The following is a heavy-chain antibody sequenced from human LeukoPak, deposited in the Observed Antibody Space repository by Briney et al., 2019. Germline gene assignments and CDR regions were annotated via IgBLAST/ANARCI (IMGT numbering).Heavy chain of an antibody. CDR1: GGSISSYY. J-gene: IGHJ4*02. D-gene: IGHD6-19*01. Sequence: PSETLSLTCTVSGGSISSYYWSWIRQPPGKGLEWIGSIYYSGSTYYNPSLKSRVTISVDTSKNQFSLKLSSVTAADTAVYYCARALGKQWLWNYWGQGTLVTVSS. CDR3: ARALGKQWLWNY. V-gene: IGHV4-59*05. CDR2: IYYSGST.